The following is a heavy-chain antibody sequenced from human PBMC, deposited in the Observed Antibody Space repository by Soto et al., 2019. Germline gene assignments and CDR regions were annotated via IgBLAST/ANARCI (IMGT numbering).Heavy chain of an antibody. V-gene: IGHV4-34*01. CDR1: GGPFSGYY. D-gene: IGHD3-3*01. CDR3: ARGNYDFWSGYYGTFDY. J-gene: IGHJ4*02. Sequence: PSETLSLTCAVYGGPFSGYYWSWIRQPPGKGLEWIGEINHGGSTNYNPSLKSRVTISVDTSKNQFSLKLSSVTAADTAVYYCARGNYDFWSGYYGTFDYWGQGTLVTVSS. CDR2: INHGGST.